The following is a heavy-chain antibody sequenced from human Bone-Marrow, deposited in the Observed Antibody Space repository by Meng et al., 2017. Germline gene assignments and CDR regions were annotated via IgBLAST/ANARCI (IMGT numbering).Heavy chain of an antibody. V-gene: IGHV4-4*02. CDR3: ARGQYFSWWELLPAFWFDP. Sequence: VRRQECGLWRVTPYGPLSPTSACLGGSIISSNWWSWVRQPPGKGLEWIGEIYHSGSTNYNPSLKSRVTISVDKSKNQFSLKLSSVTAADTAVYYCARGQYFSWWELLPAFWFDPWGQGTLVTVSS. J-gene: IGHJ5*02. CDR2: IYHSGST. CDR1: GGSIISSNW. D-gene: IGHD1-26*01.